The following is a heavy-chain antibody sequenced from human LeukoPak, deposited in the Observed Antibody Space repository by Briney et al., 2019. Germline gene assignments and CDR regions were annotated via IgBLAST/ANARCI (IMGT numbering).Heavy chain of an antibody. D-gene: IGHD3-16*02. CDR3: ARWDYDYVWGSYRYDY. CDR2: IYHSGST. J-gene: IGHJ4*02. Sequence: SETLSLTCAVSGGSISSSNWWSWIRQPPGKGLEWIGEIYHSGSTNYNPSLKSRVTISVDKSKTQFSLKLSSVTAADTAVYYCARWDYDYVWGSYRYDYWGQGTLVTVSS. V-gene: IGHV4-4*02. CDR1: GGSISSSNW.